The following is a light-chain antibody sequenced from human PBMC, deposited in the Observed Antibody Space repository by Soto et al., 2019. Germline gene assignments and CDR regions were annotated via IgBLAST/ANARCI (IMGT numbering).Light chain of an antibody. CDR1: RSLLSTSNNKNS. CDR3: QPYSGPPWT. J-gene: IGKJ1*01. Sequence: MVITQSPHSLAVSLGERASINCKSSRSLLSTSNNKNSLAWYQQKPGQPPKLLLHWASTRQSGVPDRFSGSGSGTHFTLTISSLHAEDVAVYYCQPYSGPPWTFGQGTKV. CDR2: WAS. V-gene: IGKV4-1*01.